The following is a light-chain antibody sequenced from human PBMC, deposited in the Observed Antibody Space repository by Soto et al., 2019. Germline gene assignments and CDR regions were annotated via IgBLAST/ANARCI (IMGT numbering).Light chain of an antibody. V-gene: IGKV3-15*01. CDR1: QSVSTN. CDR3: QQYNNWPPGLFT. J-gene: IGKJ3*01. CDR2: GAS. Sequence: EIVMTQSPATLSVSPGERATLSCRARQSVSTNLAWYQQKPGQAPRLLIYGASTRATGIPARFSGSGSGTEFTLTISSLQSEDFAVYYCQQYNNWPPGLFTFGPGTKVDIK.